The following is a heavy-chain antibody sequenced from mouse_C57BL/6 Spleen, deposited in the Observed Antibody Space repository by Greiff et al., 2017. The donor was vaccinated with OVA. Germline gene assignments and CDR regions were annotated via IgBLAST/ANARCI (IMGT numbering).Heavy chain of an antibody. D-gene: IGHD1-1*01. J-gene: IGHJ2*01. CDR2: INPSSGYT. Sequence: VMLVESGAELARPGASVKMSCKASGYTFTSYTMHWVKQRPGQGLEWIGYINPSSGYTKYNQKFKDKATLTADKSSSTAYMQLSSLTSEDSAVYYCAREVVEGYWGQGTTLTVSS. CDR1: GYTFTSYT. V-gene: IGHV1-4*01. CDR3: AREVVEGY.